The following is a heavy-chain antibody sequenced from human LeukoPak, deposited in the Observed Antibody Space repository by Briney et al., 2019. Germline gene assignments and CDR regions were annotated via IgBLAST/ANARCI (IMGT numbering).Heavy chain of an antibody. CDR1: GFSFSSYA. J-gene: IGHJ4*02. D-gene: IGHD5-18*01. CDR3: ANSLGSYGPYYFDY. V-gene: IGHV3-23*01. CDR2: ISGSGGNT. Sequence: GGSLRLSCAASGFSFSSYAMSWVRQAPGKGLEWVSHISGSGGNTYYADSVKGRFTISRDNSKNTLNLLMNSLRVEDTAVYYCANSLGSYGPYYFDYWGQGTLVTVSS.